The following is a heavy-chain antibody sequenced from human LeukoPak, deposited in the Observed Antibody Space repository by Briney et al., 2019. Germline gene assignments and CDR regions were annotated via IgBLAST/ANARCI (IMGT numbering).Heavy chain of an antibody. CDR1: GFTFSSYG. CDR3: ARDSSGYYIDY. J-gene: IGHJ4*02. V-gene: IGHV3-23*01. CDR2: ISGSGGST. Sequence: GGSLGLSCAASGFTFSSYGMSWVRQAPGKGLEWASAISGSGGSTYYADSVKGRFTISRDNAKNSLYLQMNSLRAEDTAVYYCARDSSGYYIDYWGQGTLVTVSS. D-gene: IGHD3-22*01.